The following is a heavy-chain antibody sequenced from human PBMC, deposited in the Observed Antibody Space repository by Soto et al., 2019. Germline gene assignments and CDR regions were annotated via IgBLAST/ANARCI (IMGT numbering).Heavy chain of an antibody. Sequence: GGSLRLSCAASGFTFSSYGMHLVRQAPGKGLEWVAFISYDGSKKYYADSVKGRFTISRDNSKNTLYLQMNSLRAEDTAVYYCAKEGYYGSGSYGWYYYYGLDVWGQGTTVPVSS. V-gene: IGHV3-30*18. J-gene: IGHJ6*02. CDR2: ISYDGSKK. CDR1: GFTFSSYG. CDR3: AKEGYYGSGSYGWYYYYGLDV. D-gene: IGHD3-10*01.